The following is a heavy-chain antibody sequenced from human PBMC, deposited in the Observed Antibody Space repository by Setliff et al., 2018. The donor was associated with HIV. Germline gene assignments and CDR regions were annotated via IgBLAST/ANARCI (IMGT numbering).Heavy chain of an antibody. D-gene: IGHD6-13*01. CDR1: GGSISNYY. CDR2: IYYSGSP. Sequence: SETLSLTCTVSGGSISNYYWSWIRQPPGKELEWIGYIYYSGSPNYNPSTKSRVTISVDTSKNQFSLNLSSVTAADTAVYYCARATTTPIAGMLAPPPDYWGQGTLVTVSS. V-gene: IGHV4-59*01. CDR3: ARATTTPIAGMLAPPPDY. J-gene: IGHJ4*02.